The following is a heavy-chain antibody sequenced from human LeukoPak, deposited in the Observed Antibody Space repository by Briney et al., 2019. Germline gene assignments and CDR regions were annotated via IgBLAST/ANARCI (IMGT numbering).Heavy chain of an antibody. D-gene: IGHD4-17*01. CDR3: ARDGPYGDYVHYYYGMDV. CDR1: GGSISTYY. V-gene: IGHV4-59*01. J-gene: IGHJ6*02. Sequence: SETLSLTCTVSGGSISTYYWSWIRQPPGKGLEWIGYIYYSGSTNYNSSLKSRGTISVDTSKKQFSLKLSSVTAADTAVYYCARDGPYGDYVHYYYGMDVWGQGTTVTVPS. CDR2: IYYSGST.